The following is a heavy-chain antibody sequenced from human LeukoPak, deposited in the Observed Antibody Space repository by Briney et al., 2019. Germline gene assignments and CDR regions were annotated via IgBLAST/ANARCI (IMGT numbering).Heavy chain of an antibody. CDR3: ARAGWLHSAFDY. Sequence: ASVKVSCKASGYTFTGYYIHWVRQAPGQGLEWMEWINPDSGGTNYAQKFQGWVTMTRDTSISTAYMELSRLRSDDTAVYYCARAGWLHSAFDYWGQGTLVTVSS. D-gene: IGHD5-24*01. V-gene: IGHV1-2*04. CDR2: INPDSGGT. CDR1: GYTFTGYY. J-gene: IGHJ4*02.